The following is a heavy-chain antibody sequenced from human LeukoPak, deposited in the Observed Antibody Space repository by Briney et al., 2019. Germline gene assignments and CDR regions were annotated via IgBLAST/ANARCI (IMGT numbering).Heavy chain of an antibody. V-gene: IGHV3-74*01. Sequence: GGSLRLSCAASVFTFSSYWMHWVRQAPGKGLVWVSRINSDGSSTSYADSVKGRFTISRDNAKNTLYLQMNSLRAEDTAVYYCARESEWFGETTDYWGQGTLVTVSS. CDR3: ARESEWFGETTDY. CDR1: VFTFSSYW. D-gene: IGHD3-10*01. J-gene: IGHJ4*02. CDR2: INSDGSST.